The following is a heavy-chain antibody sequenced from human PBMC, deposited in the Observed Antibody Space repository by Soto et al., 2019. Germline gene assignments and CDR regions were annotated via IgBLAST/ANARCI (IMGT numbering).Heavy chain of an antibody. CDR1: GFAFSNAW. CDR2: IKTKTHGERT. CDR3: TTGSVEGV. J-gene: IGHJ6*02. V-gene: IGHV3-15*07. D-gene: IGHD2-15*01. Sequence: EVQLVESGGGSVKPGGSPTLSCAASGFAFSNAWMNWVRQAPGKGLEWVGRIKTKTHGERTDYAAPVKGRFSISRDDSKYTLYLQMSSLKVDDTAVYYCTTGSVEGVWGQGTTVTVSS.